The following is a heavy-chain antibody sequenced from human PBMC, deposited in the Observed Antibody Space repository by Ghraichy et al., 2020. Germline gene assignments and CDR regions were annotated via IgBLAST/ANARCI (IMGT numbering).Heavy chain of an antibody. CDR3: VRLRRDSRGTLYCLDY. CDR1: GFIFGTYE. D-gene: IGHD2-8*02. J-gene: IGHJ4*02. CDR2: SSSSTRTK. Sequence: GESLNISCAASGFIFGTYEMNWVRQAPGKGLEWVSFSSSSTRTKYYADSVKGRFTVYRDNAKNLRLLQMNSLRVEDTALYYCVRLRRDSRGTLYCLDYWGQGTLVTVSS. V-gene: IGHV3-48*03.